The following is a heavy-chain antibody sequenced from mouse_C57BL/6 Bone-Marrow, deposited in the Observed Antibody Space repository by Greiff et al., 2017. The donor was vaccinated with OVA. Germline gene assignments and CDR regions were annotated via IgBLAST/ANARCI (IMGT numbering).Heavy chain of an antibody. J-gene: IGHJ4*01. CDR2: ISNLAYSI. Sequence: EVQGVESGGGLVQPGGSLKLSCAASGFTFSDYGMAWVRQAPRKGPAWVAFISNLAYSIYYADTVTGRFTISRENAKNTLYLEMSSLRSEDTAMYYCARGSSYNYAMDYWGQGTSVTVSS. CDR1: GFTFSDYG. D-gene: IGHD1-1*01. CDR3: ARGSSYNYAMDY. V-gene: IGHV5-15*01.